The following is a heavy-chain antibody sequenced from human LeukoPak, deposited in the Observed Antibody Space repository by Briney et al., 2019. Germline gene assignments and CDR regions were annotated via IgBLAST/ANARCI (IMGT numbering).Heavy chain of an antibody. CDR3: ARDTRGATIDY. J-gene: IGHJ4*02. D-gene: IGHD5-24*01. Sequence: SVKVSCKASGGTFSSYAISWVRQAPGQGLEWMGRIIPILGIANYAQKFQGRVTITADKSTSTAYMELSSLRSEDTAVYYCARDTRGATIDYWGQGTLVTVSS. CDR1: GGTFSSYA. CDR2: IIPILGIA. V-gene: IGHV1-69*04.